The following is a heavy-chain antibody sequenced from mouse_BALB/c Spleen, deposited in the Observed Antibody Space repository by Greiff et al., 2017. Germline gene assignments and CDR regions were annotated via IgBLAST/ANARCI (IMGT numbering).Heavy chain of an antibody. CDR2: IWAGGST. CDR3: ARVGGYYGSSKYFDV. V-gene: IGHV2-9*02. D-gene: IGHD1-1*01. J-gene: IGHJ1*01. Sequence: VQLQESGPGLVAPSQSLSITCTVSGFSLTSYGVHWVRQPPGKGLEWLGVIWAGGSTNYNSALMSRLSISKDNSKSQVFLKMNSLQTDDTAMYYCARVGGYYGSSKYFDVWGAGTTGTVSS. CDR1: GFSLTSYG.